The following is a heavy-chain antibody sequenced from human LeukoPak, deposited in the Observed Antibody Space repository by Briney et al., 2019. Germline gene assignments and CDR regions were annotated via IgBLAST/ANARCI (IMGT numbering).Heavy chain of an antibody. CDR2: IIPIFGTA. D-gene: IGHD5-18*01. CDR3: ARAHGGYSYEGNWFDP. V-gene: IGHV1-69*05. J-gene: IGHJ5*02. Sequence: KVSCKASGGTFSSYAVSWVRQAPGQGLEWMGGIIPIFGTANYAQKFQGRVTITTDESTSTAYMELSSLRSEDTAVYYCARAHGGYSYEGNWFDPWGQGTLVTVSS. CDR1: GGTFSSYA.